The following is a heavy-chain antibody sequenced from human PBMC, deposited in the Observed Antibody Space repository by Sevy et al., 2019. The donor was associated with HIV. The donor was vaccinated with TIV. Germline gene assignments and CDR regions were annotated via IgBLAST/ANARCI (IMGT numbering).Heavy chain of an antibody. CDR1: GFTFGSYA. CDR2: ISGSGTT. Sequence: GGSLRLSCAASGFTFGSYAMTWVRQAPGKGLEWVSGISGSGTTYYEDSVKGRFTISRDNSKSTLFLQLNSLRAADTAVYSCTKYQPNYYDSFSDVFDMWGQGTMVTVSS. D-gene: IGHD3-22*01. CDR3: TKYQPNYYDSFSDVFDM. V-gene: IGHV3-23*01. J-gene: IGHJ3*02.